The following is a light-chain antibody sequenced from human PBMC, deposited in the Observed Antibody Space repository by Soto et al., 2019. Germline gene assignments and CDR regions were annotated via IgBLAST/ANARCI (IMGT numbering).Light chain of an antibody. CDR2: EVS. CDR3: SSYTKSTDYV. Sequence: QSLLTQPASVSGSPGQSITISCTGTSSDFATYNYVSWYQQHPGKAPKLIIYEVSDRPSGVSNRFSGSKSGKTASLTISGLQAEDEADYYCSSYTKSTDYVFGTGTKVTVL. V-gene: IGLV2-14*01. CDR1: SSDFATYNY. J-gene: IGLJ1*01.